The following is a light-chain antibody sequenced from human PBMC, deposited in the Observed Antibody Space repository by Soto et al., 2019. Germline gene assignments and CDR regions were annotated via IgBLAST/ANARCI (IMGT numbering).Light chain of an antibody. CDR3: EQYGSSPLMYT. CDR2: GAS. Sequence: EIVLTQSPGPLSSSPGERATLSCRASQSVSSSYLAWYQQKPGQAPRLLIYGASSRATGIPDRFSGSGSGTDFTLTISRLEPEDFAVYYCEQYGSSPLMYTFGQGTKLEIK. J-gene: IGKJ2*01. CDR1: QSVSSSY. V-gene: IGKV3-20*01.